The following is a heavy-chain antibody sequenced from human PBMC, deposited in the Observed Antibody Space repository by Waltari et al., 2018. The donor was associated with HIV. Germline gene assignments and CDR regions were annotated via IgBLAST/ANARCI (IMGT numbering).Heavy chain of an antibody. Sequence: QVQLQESGPGLVKPSQTLSLTCTVSGGSIRSGSYYWSWIRQPAGKGLEWIGRIYTSGSTNYNPSLKSRVTISVDTSKNQFSLKLSSVTAADTAVYYCARAGVVVAAIENWFDPWGQGTLVTVSS. D-gene: IGHD2-15*01. J-gene: IGHJ5*02. CDR2: IYTSGST. CDR3: ARAGVVVAAIENWFDP. CDR1: GGSIRSGSYY. V-gene: IGHV4-61*02.